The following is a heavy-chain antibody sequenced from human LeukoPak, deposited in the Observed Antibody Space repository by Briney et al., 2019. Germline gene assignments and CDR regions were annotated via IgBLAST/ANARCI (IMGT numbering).Heavy chain of an antibody. J-gene: IGHJ5*02. V-gene: IGHV4-34*01. CDR2: INHSGST. Sequence: PSETLSLTWAVYGGSFSGYYWSWIRQPPGKGLEWIGEINHSGSTNYNPSLKSRVTISVDTSKNQFSLKLSSVTAADTAVYYCARGTYYYGSGSYFRWFDPWGQGTLVTVSS. D-gene: IGHD3-10*01. CDR3: ARGTYYYGSGSYFRWFDP. CDR1: GGSFSGYY.